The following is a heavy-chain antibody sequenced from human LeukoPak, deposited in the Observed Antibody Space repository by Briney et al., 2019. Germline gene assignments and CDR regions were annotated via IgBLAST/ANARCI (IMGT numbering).Heavy chain of an antibody. D-gene: IGHD6-13*01. CDR3: ARDRTEGYSSSWRPDAFDI. CDR2: ISSDGSNK. CDR1: GFTFSSYG. J-gene: IGHJ3*02. Sequence: GSLRLSCAASGFTFSSYGMHWVRQAPGKGLEWVAVISSDGSNKYYADSVKGRFTISRDNSQNTLYLQMDSLRAEDTAVYYCARDRTEGYSSSWRPDAFDIWGQGTMVTVSS. V-gene: IGHV3-30*03.